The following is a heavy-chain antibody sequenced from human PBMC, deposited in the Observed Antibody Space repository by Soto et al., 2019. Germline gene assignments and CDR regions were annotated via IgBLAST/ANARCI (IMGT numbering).Heavy chain of an antibody. CDR3: ARGGLLGGFGWHYYYGMDV. D-gene: IGHD5-12*01. J-gene: IGHJ6*02. CDR1: GGSFSGYY. Sequence: PSETRSLTCAVYGGSFSGYYWSWIRQPPGKGLEWIGEINHSGSTNYNPSLKSRVTISVDTSKNQFSLKLSSVTAADTAVYYCARGGLLGGFGWHYYYGMDVWGQGTTVTVSS. CDR2: INHSGST. V-gene: IGHV4-34*01.